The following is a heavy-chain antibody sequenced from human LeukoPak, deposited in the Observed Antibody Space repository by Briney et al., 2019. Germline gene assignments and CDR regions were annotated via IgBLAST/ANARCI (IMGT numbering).Heavy chain of an antibody. D-gene: IGHD4-17*01. J-gene: IGHJ5*02. V-gene: IGHV3-7*01. CDR3: ARANDYGDYADWFDP. CDR1: GFTFSSYW. Sequence: GGSLRLSCAASGFTFSSYWMSWVRPAPGKGLEWVANIKQDGSEKYYVDSAKGRFTISRDNARNSLYLQMNSLRAEDTAVYYCARANDYGDYADWFDPWGQGTLVTVSS. CDR2: IKQDGSEK.